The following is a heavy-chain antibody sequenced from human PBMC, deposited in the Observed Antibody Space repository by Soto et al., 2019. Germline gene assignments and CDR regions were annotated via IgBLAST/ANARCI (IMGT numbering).Heavy chain of an antibody. J-gene: IGHJ6*02. V-gene: IGHV4-59*01. CDR2: ISSSGST. Sequence: QGKGLEWMGDISSSGSTNYNPSLKSRVTRSADASKNQFSLKLSSVTGADTAVYYCAREGVLVLWSGYHQDLYAMAAWGEANTGTVS. CDR3: AREGVLVLWSGYHQDLYAMAA. D-gene: IGHD3-3*01.